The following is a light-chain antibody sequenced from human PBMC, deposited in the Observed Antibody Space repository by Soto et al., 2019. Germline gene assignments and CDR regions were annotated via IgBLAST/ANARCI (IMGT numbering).Light chain of an antibody. CDR3: QQSYRTPLT. CDR2: AAS. Sequence: DIQMTQSPSSLSASVGDRVTITCRASQSISNNLNWYQQKPDKAPRLLIYAASSLQSGVPSRFSGSGSGTDFTLVINSLQPEDFTTYYCQQSYRTPLTFGGGTKVEIK. J-gene: IGKJ4*01. CDR1: QSISNN. V-gene: IGKV1-39*01.